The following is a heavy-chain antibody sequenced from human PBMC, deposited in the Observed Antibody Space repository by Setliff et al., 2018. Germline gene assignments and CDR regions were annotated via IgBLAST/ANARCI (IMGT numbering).Heavy chain of an antibody. J-gene: IGHJ5*01. D-gene: IGHD4-17*01. CDR3: ARTVTNGFYPDS. Sequence: KTSETLSLTCTVSGYSISSGYYRGWIRQPPGKGLEWIGNMYHSGSVYYNPSLKSRVTISVDKSNSQFFLRLNSVTAADTAVYYCARTVTNGFYPDSWGQGTLVTV. CDR2: MYHSGSV. CDR1: GYSISSGYY. V-gene: IGHV4-38-2*02.